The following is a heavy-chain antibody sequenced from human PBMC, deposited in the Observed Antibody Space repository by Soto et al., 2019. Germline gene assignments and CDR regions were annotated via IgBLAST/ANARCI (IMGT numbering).Heavy chain of an antibody. CDR3: ARDQEGAERVWFDP. Sequence: QVQLVQSGAEVKKPGASVKLSCKASGYTFTSYGISWVRQAPGQGLEWMAWISAYNGNTNYAQKLQGRVTRTTDTSTSTAYMELRILISDDTAVYYCARDQEGAERVWFDPWGQGTLVTVSS. D-gene: IGHD3-16*01. J-gene: IGHJ5*02. V-gene: IGHV1-18*01. CDR1: GYTFTSYG. CDR2: ISAYNGNT.